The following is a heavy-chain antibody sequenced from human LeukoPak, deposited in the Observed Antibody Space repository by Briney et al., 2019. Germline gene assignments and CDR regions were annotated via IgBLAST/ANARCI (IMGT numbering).Heavy chain of an antibody. CDR2: LYSSGST. CDR3: VRQFDC. J-gene: IGHJ4*02. CDR1: GGSISGTSYY. V-gene: IGHV4-39*01. Sequence: PSETLSLTCTVSGGSISGTSYYWVWIRQSPGKGLEWIGNLYSSGSTYYNPSLQSRVTISVDTSKNQFSLTLTSVTAADTAVYYCVRQFDCCGQGILVTVSS.